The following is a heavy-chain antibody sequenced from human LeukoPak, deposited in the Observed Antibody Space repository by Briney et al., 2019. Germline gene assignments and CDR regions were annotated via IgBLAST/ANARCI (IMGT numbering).Heavy chain of an antibody. Sequence: SETLSLTCTVSGGSISSSSYYWGWIRQPPGKGLEWIGSIYYSGSTYYNPSLKSRVTISVDTSKNQFSLKLSSVTAADTAVYYCARYRYTSPFDYWGQGTLVTVSS. J-gene: IGHJ4*02. D-gene: IGHD3-16*02. CDR2: IYYSGST. CDR3: ARYRYTSPFDY. V-gene: IGHV4-39*01. CDR1: GGSISSSSYY.